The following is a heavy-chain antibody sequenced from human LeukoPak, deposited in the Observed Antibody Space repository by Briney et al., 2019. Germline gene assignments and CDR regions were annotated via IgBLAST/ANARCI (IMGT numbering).Heavy chain of an antibody. CDR2: IYHSGST. Sequence: SGTLSLTCAVSGGSIRSSNWWSWVRQPPGKGLEWIGEIYHSGSTNYNPSLKSRVTISVDKSKNQFSLKLSSVTAADTAVYYCARVPQMYSSGWYYFDYWGQGTLVTVSS. CDR3: ARVPQMYSSGWYYFDY. CDR1: GGSIRSSNW. V-gene: IGHV4-4*02. D-gene: IGHD6-19*01. J-gene: IGHJ4*02.